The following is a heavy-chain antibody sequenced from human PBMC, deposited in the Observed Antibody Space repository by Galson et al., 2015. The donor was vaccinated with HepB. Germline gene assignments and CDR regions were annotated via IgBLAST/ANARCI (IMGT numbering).Heavy chain of an antibody. Sequence: SLRLSCAASGFTFSSYGMHWVRQAPGKGLEWVAVIWYDGSNKYYADSVKGRFTISRDNSKNTLYLQMNSLRAEDTAVYYCARGGCRDGYNCDYYGMDVRGQGTTVTISS. CDR3: ARGGCRDGYNCDYYGMDV. CDR1: GFTFSSYG. J-gene: IGHJ6*02. D-gene: IGHD5-24*01. CDR2: IWYDGSNK. V-gene: IGHV3-33*01.